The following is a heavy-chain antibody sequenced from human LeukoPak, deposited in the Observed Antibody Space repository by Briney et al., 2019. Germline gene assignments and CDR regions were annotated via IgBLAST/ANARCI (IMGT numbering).Heavy chain of an antibody. CDR1: GGSFSGYY. V-gene: IGHV4-34*01. CDR2: INHSGST. J-gene: IGHJ6*02. D-gene: IGHD3-22*01. CDR3: AGEVVQSYGMDV. Sequence: PSETLSLTCAVYGGSFSGYYWSWIRQPPGKGLEWIGEINHSGSTNYNPSLKSRVTISVDTSKNQFSLKLCSVTAADTAVYYCAGEVVQSYGMDVWGQGTTVTVSS.